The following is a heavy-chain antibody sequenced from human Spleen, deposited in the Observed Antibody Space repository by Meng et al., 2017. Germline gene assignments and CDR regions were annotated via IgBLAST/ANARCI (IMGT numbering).Heavy chain of an antibody. D-gene: IGHD4-23*01. CDR3: VKDTTYGFGGNSYFQH. CDR2: ITWNSGRV. CDR1: GFTFDDYA. J-gene: IGHJ1*01. Sequence: GGSLRLSCAASGFTFDDYAMDWVRQAPGKGLEWVSGITWNSGRVRYADSVKGRFTISRDNAKNSLYLQMDSLRPEDTALYYCVKDTTYGFGGNSYFQHWGQGTLVTVSS. V-gene: IGHV3-9*01.